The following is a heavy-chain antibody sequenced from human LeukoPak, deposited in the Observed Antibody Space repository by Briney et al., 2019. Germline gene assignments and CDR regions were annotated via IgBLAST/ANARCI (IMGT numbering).Heavy chain of an antibody. CDR3: ATSQRGVVPAAKGPFDY. J-gene: IGHJ4*02. CDR1: GFTFSSYA. CDR2: ISYDGSNK. Sequence: LAGGSLRLSCAASGFTFSSYAMHWVRQAPGKGLEWVAVISYDGSNKYYADSVKGRFTISRDNAKNSLYLQMNSLRAEDTAVYYCATSQRGVVPAAKGPFDYWGQGTLVTVSS. D-gene: IGHD2-2*01. V-gene: IGHV3-30*07.